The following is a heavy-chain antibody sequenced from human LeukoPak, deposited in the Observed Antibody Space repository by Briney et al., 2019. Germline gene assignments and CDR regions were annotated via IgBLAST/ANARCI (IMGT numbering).Heavy chain of an antibody. D-gene: IGHD3-10*01. V-gene: IGHV3-23*01. CDR1: GFTFSSYA. CDR2: ISGSGGST. Sequence: GGSLRLSCAASGFTFSSYAMSWVRQAPGKGLEWVSAISGSGGSTYYADSVKGRFTIPRDNSKNTLYLQMNSLRAEDTAVYYCAKTAARAYGSYYYYMDVWGKGTTVTVSS. CDR3: AKTAARAYGSYYYYMDV. J-gene: IGHJ6*03.